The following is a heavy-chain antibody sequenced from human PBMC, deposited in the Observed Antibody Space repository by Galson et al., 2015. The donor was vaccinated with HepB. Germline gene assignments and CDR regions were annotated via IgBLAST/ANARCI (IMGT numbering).Heavy chain of an antibody. D-gene: IGHD3-3*01. V-gene: IGHV4-39*01. CDR3: ARQPGSDSFLRFLEDYYYGMDV. J-gene: IGHJ6*02. CDR1: GGSISSSSYY. CDR2: IYYSGST. Sequence: SETLSLTCTVSGGSISSSSYYWGWIRQPPGKGLEWIGSIYYSGSTYYNPSLKSRVTISVDTSKNQFSLKLSSVTAADTAVYYCARQPGSDSFLRFLEDYYYGMDVWGQGTTVTVSS.